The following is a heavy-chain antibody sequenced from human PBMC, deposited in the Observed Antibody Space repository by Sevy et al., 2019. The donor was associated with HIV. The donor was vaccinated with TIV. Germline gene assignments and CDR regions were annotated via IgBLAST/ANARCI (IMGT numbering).Heavy chain of an antibody. CDR2: ISAYNGNT. CDR1: GYTFTSYG. Sequence: ASVKVSCKASGYTFTSYGISWVRQAPGQGLEWMGWISAYNGNTNYARKLQGRVTMTTDTSTSTAYMERRSLRSDDTAVYYCARDGYLGTESYYFDYWGQGTLVTVSS. D-gene: IGHD7-27*01. V-gene: IGHV1-18*01. J-gene: IGHJ4*02. CDR3: ARDGYLGTESYYFDY.